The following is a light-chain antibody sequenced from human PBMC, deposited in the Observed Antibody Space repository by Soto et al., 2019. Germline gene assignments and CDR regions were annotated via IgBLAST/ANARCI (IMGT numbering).Light chain of an antibody. J-gene: IGLJ3*02. CDR3: ETWDSPSWV. Sequence: QSVLTQSSSASASLGSSVKLTCTLSSGHSGYIIAWHQQQPGKAPRYLMKVEGIGSYNKGSGVPDRFSGSSSGADRYLTISHLQSEDEADYYCETWDSPSWVFGGGTKLTVL. V-gene: IGLV4-60*03. CDR1: SGHSGYI. CDR2: VEGIGSY.